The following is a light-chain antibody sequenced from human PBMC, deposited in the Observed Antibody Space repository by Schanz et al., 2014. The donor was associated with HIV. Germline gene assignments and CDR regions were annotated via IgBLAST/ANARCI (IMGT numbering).Light chain of an antibody. J-gene: IGKJ1*01. CDR1: QSVSSSN. CDR3: QQYGSSPT. CDR2: DAS. Sequence: EIVLTQSPGTLSLSPGERATLSCRASQSVSSSNFAWYQQKPGQAPRLLIFDASKRATGIPARFSGSGSGTDFTLSISSLEPEDFAVYYCQQYGSSPTFGQGTKVEIK. V-gene: IGKV3-20*01.